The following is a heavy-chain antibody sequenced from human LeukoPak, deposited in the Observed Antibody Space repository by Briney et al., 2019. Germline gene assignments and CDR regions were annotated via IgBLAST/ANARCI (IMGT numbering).Heavy chain of an antibody. J-gene: IGHJ4*02. D-gene: IGHD3-10*01. CDR2: IRSKTDGGTT. CDR1: GFTFSNAW. Sequence: PGGSLRLSCAASGFTFSNAWMSWVRQAPGKGLGWVGRIRSKTDGGTTDYAAPVKGRFTISRDDSKNTLYLQMNSLKTGDTAVYYCTAARNMVRGVIPLDYWGQGTLVTVSS. V-gene: IGHV3-15*01. CDR3: TAARNMVRGVIPLDY.